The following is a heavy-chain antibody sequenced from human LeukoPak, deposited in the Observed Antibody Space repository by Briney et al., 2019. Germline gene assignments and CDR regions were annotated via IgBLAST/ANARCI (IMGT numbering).Heavy chain of an antibody. V-gene: IGHV3-73*01. CDR2: IRSKANSYAT. Sequence: PGRSLRLSCAASGFTFSSYAMHWVRQASGKGLEWVGRIRSKANSYATAYAASVKGRFTISRDDSRTTAFLQMNSLKTEDTAVYYCVRDTGWFRFDSWGQGTLVTVSS. CDR3: VRDTGWFRFDS. J-gene: IGHJ4*02. CDR1: GFTFSSYA. D-gene: IGHD6-19*01.